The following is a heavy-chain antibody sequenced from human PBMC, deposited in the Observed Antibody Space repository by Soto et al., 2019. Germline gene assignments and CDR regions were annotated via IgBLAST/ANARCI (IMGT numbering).Heavy chain of an antibody. CDR2: IKEDGSEK. D-gene: IGHD4-17*01. CDR3: TKPPPRPVTPADS. J-gene: IGHJ4*02. CDR1: GFTFSAYW. V-gene: IGHV3-7*01. Sequence: EVQLVESGGSLVQPGGSLRLSCAASGFTFSAYWMNWVRQAPGKGLEWVANIKEDGSEKQYVDSVKGRFTISRDNTKNLVYLQLNSLRVEDTAKYYCTKPPPRPVTPADSWGQGTLVTVSS.